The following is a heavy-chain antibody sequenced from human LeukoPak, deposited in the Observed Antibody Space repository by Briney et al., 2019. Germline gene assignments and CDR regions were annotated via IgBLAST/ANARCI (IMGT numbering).Heavy chain of an antibody. Sequence: NPSETLSLTCTVSGGSISSYYWSWIRQPPGKGLEWIGYIYYSGSTYYNPSLKSRVTISVDTSKNQFSLKLSSVTAADTAVYYCARGFYYDSSGYYLQDAFDIWGQGTMVTVSS. J-gene: IGHJ3*02. CDR3: ARGFYYDSSGYYLQDAFDI. CDR2: IYYSGST. CDR1: GGSISSYY. V-gene: IGHV4-59*12. D-gene: IGHD3-22*01.